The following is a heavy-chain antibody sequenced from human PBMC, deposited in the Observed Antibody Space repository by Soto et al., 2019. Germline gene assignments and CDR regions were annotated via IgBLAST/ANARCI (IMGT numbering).Heavy chain of an antibody. CDR3: ARDVPLNYYDGTFSYYAMDV. D-gene: IGHD3-16*01. Sequence: QVQLVQSGAEVKKPGSSVKVSCKASGGTFSSHAISCVRQAPGQGHEWMGGIIPFFKATNYAQKFQGRVTITADDSTSTAYMDLYSLRSEDTAVYYCARDVPLNYYDGTFSYYAMDVWGQGTTVTVSS. V-gene: IGHV1-69*01. CDR1: GGTFSSHA. J-gene: IGHJ6*02. CDR2: IIPFFKAT.